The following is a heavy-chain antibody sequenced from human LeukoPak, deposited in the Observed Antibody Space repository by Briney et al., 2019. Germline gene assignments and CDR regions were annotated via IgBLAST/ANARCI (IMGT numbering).Heavy chain of an antibody. J-gene: IGHJ2*01. CDR1: GFTFSRYW. CDR2: IKQDGSEK. CDR3: ARLSSSWYSVAKNWYFDL. Sequence: PGGSLRLSCAASGFTFSRYWMNWVRQAPGKGLAWVANIKQDGSEKYYVDSVKGRFTVSRDNSKNTLYLQMNSLRAEDTAVYYCARLSSSWYSVAKNWYFDLWGRGTLVTVSS. V-gene: IGHV3-7*01. D-gene: IGHD6-13*01.